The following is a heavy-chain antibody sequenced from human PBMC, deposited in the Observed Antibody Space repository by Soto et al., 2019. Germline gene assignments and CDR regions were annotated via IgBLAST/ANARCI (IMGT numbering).Heavy chain of an antibody. CDR2: IIPLFGVP. V-gene: IGHV1-69*12. Sequence: QVQLVQSGAEVKKPGSSVKVSCKSSGGTFSSYAINWVRQAPGQGLEWMGGIIPLFGVPNYAQKFQGRVTITAGDSTTTAYMELRSLRAEDTAVYYCARAYSSGWSGDFDYWDQGILVTVSS. J-gene: IGHJ4*02. CDR1: GGTFSSYA. D-gene: IGHD6-19*01. CDR3: ARAYSSGWSGDFDY.